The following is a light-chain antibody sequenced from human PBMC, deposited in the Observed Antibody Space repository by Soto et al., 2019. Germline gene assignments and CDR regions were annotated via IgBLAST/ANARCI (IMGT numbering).Light chain of an antibody. Sequence: EIVLTQSPDTLSLSPGERATLSCRASQSINSMYLAWYQQRSGQAPRLLIYGTSTRATGIPDRFSGSGSGTEFTLTISRLEPEDFAVYYCQQYDCSFKTFGQGTKVEIK. J-gene: IGKJ1*01. CDR2: GTS. CDR1: QSINSMY. V-gene: IGKV3-20*01. CDR3: QQYDCSFKT.